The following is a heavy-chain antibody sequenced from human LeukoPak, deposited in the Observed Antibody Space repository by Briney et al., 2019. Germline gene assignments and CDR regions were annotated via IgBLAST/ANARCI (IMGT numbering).Heavy chain of an antibody. D-gene: IGHD3-10*01. CDR3: ARGGALVRGALDY. CDR1: GFTFSNYA. V-gene: IGHV3-64*01. J-gene: IGHJ4*02. CDR2: ISSNGGTT. Sequence: GGSLRLSCAASGFTFSNYAMHWVRQAPGKGLEYVSVISSNGGTTYYANSVKGRFTISRDNSKNTLYLQMGSLRAGDMAVYYCARGGALVRGALDYWGQGTLVTVSS.